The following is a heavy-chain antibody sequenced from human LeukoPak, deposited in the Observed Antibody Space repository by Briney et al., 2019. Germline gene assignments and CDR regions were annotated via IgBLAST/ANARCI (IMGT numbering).Heavy chain of an antibody. V-gene: IGHV1-46*01. CDR3: ARGYTYGPPFDY. D-gene: IGHD5-18*01. CDR2: INPVGGST. CDR1: GYTFTNYY. J-gene: IGHJ4*02. Sequence: ASVKLSCTTSGYTFTNYYMHWVRQAPGQGLEWMGIINPVGGSTTYTQKFQGRVTMTTDTSTSTVYMDVSSLTSEDTAVYYCARGYTYGPPFDYWGQGTLVTVSS.